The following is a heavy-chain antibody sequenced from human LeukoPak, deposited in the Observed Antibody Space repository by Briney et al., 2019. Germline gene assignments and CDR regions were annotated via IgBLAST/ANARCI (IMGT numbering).Heavy chain of an antibody. Sequence: GGSLRLSCAASGFTFSSYGMHWVRQAPGKGLEWVAVISYDGSNKYYADSVKGRFTISRDNSKNTLYLQMNSLRAEDTAVYYCARDRGRYGSGSDTGLGLYSDYWGQGTLVTVSS. D-gene: IGHD3-10*01. V-gene: IGHV3-30*03. CDR1: GFTFSSYG. CDR2: ISYDGSNK. J-gene: IGHJ4*02. CDR3: ARDRGRYGSGSDTGLGLYSDY.